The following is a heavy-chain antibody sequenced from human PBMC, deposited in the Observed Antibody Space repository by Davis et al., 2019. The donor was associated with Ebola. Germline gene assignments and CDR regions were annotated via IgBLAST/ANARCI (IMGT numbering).Heavy chain of an antibody. CDR3: ARVDILAVAIDY. D-gene: IGHD6-19*01. V-gene: IGHV1-18*04. J-gene: IGHJ4*02. CDR1: GYSFTTYG. Sequence: AASVKVSCKASGYSFTTYGISWVRQAPGQGLEWMGYISGYNGEKKYSQNLQGRVTMTTDTSTTTAYMELRSLRFDDTAVYYCARVDILAVAIDYWGQGTLVTVSS. CDR2: ISGYNGEK.